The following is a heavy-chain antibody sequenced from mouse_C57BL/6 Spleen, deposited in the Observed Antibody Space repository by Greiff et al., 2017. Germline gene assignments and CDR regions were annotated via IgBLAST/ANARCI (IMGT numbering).Heavy chain of an antibody. CDR1: GYTFTSYT. CDR2: INPSSGYT. D-gene: IGHD2-4*01. V-gene: IGHV1-4*01. CDR3: ARNEYDYVEDYYYYRDV. J-gene: IGHJ4*01. Sequence: VKLQESGAELARPGASVKMSCKASGYTFTSYTMHWVKQRPGQGLEWIGYINPSSGYTKYNQKFKDKATLTADKSSSTAYMPLSSLTSEDSAVYYCARNEYDYVEDYYYYRDVWGKGTSV.